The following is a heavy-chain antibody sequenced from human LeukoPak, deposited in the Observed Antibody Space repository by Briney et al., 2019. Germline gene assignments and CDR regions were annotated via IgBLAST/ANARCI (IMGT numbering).Heavy chain of an antibody. J-gene: IGHJ6*02. CDR3: TTDYKSMGAMFCFYGMDV. CDR2: ISYDGSNK. V-gene: IGHV3-30*03. CDR1: GFTFSSYG. D-gene: IGHD1-26*01. Sequence: GGSLRLSCAASGFTFSSYGMHWVRQAPGKGLEWVAVISYDGSNKYYADSVKGRFTISRDNSKNALYLQMNSLKTEDTAVYYCTTDYKSMGAMFCFYGMDVWGQGTTVTVSS.